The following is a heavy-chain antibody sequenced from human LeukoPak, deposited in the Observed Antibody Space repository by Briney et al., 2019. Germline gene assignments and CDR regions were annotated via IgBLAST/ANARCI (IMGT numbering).Heavy chain of an antibody. Sequence: SETLSLTCTVSGDSISNNYWGWIRQPPGKGLEWIGYIYTSGSTNYNPSLKSRVTISVDTSKNQFSLKLSSVTAADTAVYYCARLKNYDFWSGYYFDYWGQGTLVTVSS. CDR2: IYTSGST. CDR3: ARLKNYDFWSGYYFDY. D-gene: IGHD3-3*01. V-gene: IGHV4-4*09. CDR1: GDSISNNY. J-gene: IGHJ4*02.